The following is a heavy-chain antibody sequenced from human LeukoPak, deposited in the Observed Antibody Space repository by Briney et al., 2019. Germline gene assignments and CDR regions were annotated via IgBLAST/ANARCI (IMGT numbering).Heavy chain of an antibody. V-gene: IGHV3-9*01. D-gene: IGHD2-2*02. CDR1: GFTFDDYA. Sequence: PGRSLRLSCAASGFTFDDYAMHWVRHAPGKGLEWVSGISWNSGSIGYADSVKGRFTIFRDNDKNSLYLQMNTLRAEDTALYYCAKGAALHYYYYMDVWGKGTTVTVSS. CDR3: AKGAALHYYYYMDV. J-gene: IGHJ6*03. CDR2: ISWNSGSI.